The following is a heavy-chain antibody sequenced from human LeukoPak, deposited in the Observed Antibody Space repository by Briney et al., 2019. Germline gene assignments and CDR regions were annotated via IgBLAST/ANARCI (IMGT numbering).Heavy chain of an antibody. CDR3: VKYSSGWN. CDR1: GFTLSSNW. Sequence: GGSLRLSCAASGFTLSSNWMHWVRQAPGKGLVWVSRINNDGSSTSYADSVKGRFTISRDNAKDTLFLQMNSLRAEDTAVYYCVKYSSGWNWGQGTLVTVAS. CDR2: INNDGSST. J-gene: IGHJ4*02. V-gene: IGHV3-74*01. D-gene: IGHD6-19*01.